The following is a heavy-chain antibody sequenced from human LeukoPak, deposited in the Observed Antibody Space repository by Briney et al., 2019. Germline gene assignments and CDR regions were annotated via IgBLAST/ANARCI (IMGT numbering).Heavy chain of an antibody. CDR2: IGGSGDKT. CDR1: GFTFNRNA. D-gene: IGHD6-6*01. V-gene: IGHV3-21*04. Sequence: PGGSLRLSCAASGFTFNRNAISWVRQAPGKGLEWVSTIGGSGDKTLYADSVKGRFTISRDNAKNSLYLQMNSLRAEDTAVYYCARGFAPEYSSSAYYMDVWGKGTTVTVSS. CDR3: ARGFAPEYSSSAYYMDV. J-gene: IGHJ6*03.